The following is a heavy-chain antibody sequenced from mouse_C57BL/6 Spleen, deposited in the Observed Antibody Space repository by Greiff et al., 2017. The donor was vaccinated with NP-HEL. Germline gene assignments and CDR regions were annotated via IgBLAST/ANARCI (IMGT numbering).Heavy chain of an antibody. Sequence: VQLQQSGAELVRPGASVKLSCKASGYTFTDYYINWVKQRPGQGLEWIARIYPGSGNTYYNEKFKGKATLTAEKSSSTAYMQLSSLTSEDSAVYFCARRADYYGSSYAMDYWGQGTSVTVSS. V-gene: IGHV1-76*01. CDR3: ARRADYYGSSYAMDY. CDR2: IYPGSGNT. J-gene: IGHJ4*01. D-gene: IGHD1-1*01. CDR1: GYTFTDYY.